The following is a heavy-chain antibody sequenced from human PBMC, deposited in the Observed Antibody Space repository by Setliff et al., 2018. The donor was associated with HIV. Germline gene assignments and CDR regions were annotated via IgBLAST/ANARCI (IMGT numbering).Heavy chain of an antibody. D-gene: IGHD1-20*01. CDR1: GGSFRSFA. CDR3: ARGGNWTPLDY. Sequence: SVKVSCKASGGSFRSFAITWVRQAPGQRLEWMGTIIPIFGPTNSAQKFQGRVTFTADESTSTAYMDLSSLRSEDTAVYYCARGGNWTPLDYWGQGTLVTVSS. V-gene: IGHV1-69*13. CDR2: IIPIFGPT. J-gene: IGHJ4*02.